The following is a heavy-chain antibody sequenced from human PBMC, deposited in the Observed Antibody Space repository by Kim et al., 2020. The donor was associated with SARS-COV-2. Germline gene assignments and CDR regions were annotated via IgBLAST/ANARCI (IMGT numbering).Heavy chain of an antibody. J-gene: IGHJ1*01. Sequence: SETLSLTCAVYGGSLSGIQWSWTRQTPGKGLEWIGEINDGGKSDYNPSLRSRISLSIDTSKKQFSLKLNSVTAADTAIYYCAAGAPGHWGQGTLVTVSP. CDR2: INDGGKS. CDR1: GGSLSGIQ. V-gene: IGHV4-34*10. CDR3: AAGAPGH.